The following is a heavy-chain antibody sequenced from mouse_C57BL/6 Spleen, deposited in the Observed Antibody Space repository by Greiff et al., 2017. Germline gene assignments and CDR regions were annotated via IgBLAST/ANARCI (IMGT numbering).Heavy chain of an antibody. Sequence: EVKLVESGGGLVKPGGSLKLSCAASGFTFSSYAMSWVRQTPEKRLEWVATISDGGSYTYYPDNVKGRFTISRDNAKNNLYLQMGHLKSEDTAMYYCARVTTVVADRYFDVWGTGTTVTVSS. J-gene: IGHJ1*03. CDR2: ISDGGSYT. D-gene: IGHD1-1*01. V-gene: IGHV5-4*03. CDR1: GFTFSSYA. CDR3: ARVTTVVADRYFDV.